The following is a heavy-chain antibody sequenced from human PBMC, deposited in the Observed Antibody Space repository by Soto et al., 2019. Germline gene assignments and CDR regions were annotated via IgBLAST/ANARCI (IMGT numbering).Heavy chain of an antibody. Sequence: ASVKVSCKASGYTFARYAISWMRQAPGQGLEWMGWISAYNGNTNYAQKLQGRVTMTTDTSTSTAYMELRSLRSDDTAVYYCARDPPPPDDWGQGTLVTVSS. CDR2: ISAYNGNT. CDR1: GYTFARYA. CDR3: ARDPPPPDD. V-gene: IGHV1-18*01. J-gene: IGHJ4*02.